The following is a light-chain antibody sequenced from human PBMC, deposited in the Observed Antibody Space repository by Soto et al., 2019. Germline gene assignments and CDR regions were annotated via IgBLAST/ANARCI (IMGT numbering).Light chain of an antibody. CDR1: ESVSNN. J-gene: IGKJ4*01. Sequence: EVVLTQSPATLSVSQGDRATLSCRASESVSNNLAWYQQKPGQAPRLLIKGASARATGIPARFSGSGSGTDFTLTISSLQSEDFAIYYCQHYNNWPLTFGGGTKVDI. V-gene: IGKV3-15*01. CDR3: QHYNNWPLT. CDR2: GAS.